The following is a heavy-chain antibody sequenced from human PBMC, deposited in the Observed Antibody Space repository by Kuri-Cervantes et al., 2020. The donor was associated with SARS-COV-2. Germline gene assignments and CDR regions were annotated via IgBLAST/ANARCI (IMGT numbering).Heavy chain of an antibody. CDR2: ISGSGGST. V-gene: IGHV3-23*01. CDR1: GFTFSSYA. D-gene: IGHD2-2*01. J-gene: IGHJ4*02. Sequence: GESLKISCAASGFTFSSYAMSWVRQAPGKGLEWVSAISGSGGSTYYADSVKGRFTISRDNSKNTLYLQMNSLRAEDTAVYYCAKTHPLSTGGFDYWGQGTLVTVSS. CDR3: AKTHPLSTGGFDY.